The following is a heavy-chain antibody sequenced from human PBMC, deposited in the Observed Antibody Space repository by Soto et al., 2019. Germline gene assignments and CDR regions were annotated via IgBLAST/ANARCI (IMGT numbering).Heavy chain of an antibody. Sequence: EVQLLESGGGLVQPGGSLRLSCAASGFTFSTYAMNWVRQAPGKGLEWVSGISGSGDSTYYADSVKGRFTVSRDNSKNTLYLQMNSLRGEDTAVFYCAKERSSGWSFDYWGQGTLVIVSP. CDR3: AKERSSGWSFDY. V-gene: IGHV3-23*01. CDR2: ISGSGDST. D-gene: IGHD6-19*01. J-gene: IGHJ4*02. CDR1: GFTFSTYA.